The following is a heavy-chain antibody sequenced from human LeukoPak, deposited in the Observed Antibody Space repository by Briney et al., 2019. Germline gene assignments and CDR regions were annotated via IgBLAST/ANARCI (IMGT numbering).Heavy chain of an antibody. Sequence: PGRSLRLSCAASGFTFSSYAMHWVRQAPGKGLEYVSAISSYGDITFYADSVKGRFTISRDNSKNTLYLQMNSLRAEDTAVYYCARGGEVGSTGTYYGLDVWGQGTTVTVSS. CDR3: ARGGEVGSTGTYYGLDV. CDR1: GFTFSSYA. V-gene: IGHV3-64*04. D-gene: IGHD1-26*01. J-gene: IGHJ6*02. CDR2: ISSYGDIT.